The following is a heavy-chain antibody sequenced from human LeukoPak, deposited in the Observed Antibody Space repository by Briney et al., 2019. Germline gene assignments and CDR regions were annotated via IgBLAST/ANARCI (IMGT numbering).Heavy chain of an antibody. Sequence: PSETLSLTCAVYGGSFSGYYWSWIRQPAGKGLEFIGRIYTTGRTNYNPSLKSRVSMSVDTSQNKFSLELRSVTAADTAVYFCARAGYTISSYRFDYWGQGALVTVSS. CDR1: GGSFSGYY. V-gene: IGHV4-59*10. D-gene: IGHD3-16*02. CDR2: IYTTGRT. J-gene: IGHJ4*02. CDR3: ARAGYTISSYRFDY.